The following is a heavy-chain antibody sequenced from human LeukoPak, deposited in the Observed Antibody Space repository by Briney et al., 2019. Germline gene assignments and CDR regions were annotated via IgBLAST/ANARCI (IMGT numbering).Heavy chain of an antibody. CDR2: ISPSGDIT. V-gene: IGHV3-23*01. D-gene: IGHD3-16*01. CDR1: GFIFRSHG. CDR3: AKTYVWYYFDY. J-gene: IGHJ4*02. Sequence: WGSLRLSCAASGFIFRSHGMNWVRQAPGKGLEWVSGISPSGDITYYADSVKGRFTISRDNSKNTVYLQMDSLRFEDAAVYYCAKTYVWYYFDYWGQGILVTVSS.